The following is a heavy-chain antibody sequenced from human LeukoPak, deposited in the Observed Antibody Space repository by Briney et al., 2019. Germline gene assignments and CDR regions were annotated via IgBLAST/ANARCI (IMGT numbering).Heavy chain of an antibody. D-gene: IGHD4-17*01. J-gene: IGHJ2*01. CDR3: ARDRADYGDYVGYFDL. V-gene: IGHV1-69*06. CDR1: GCTFSCYA. CDR2: IIPIFGTA. Sequence: WVKVSCKASGCTFSCYAFRGVRPATGRGLEGVGGIIPIFGTANYAQKFQGRVTITADKSTSTAYMELSSLRSEDTAVYYCARDRADYGDYVGYFDLWGRGTLVTVSS.